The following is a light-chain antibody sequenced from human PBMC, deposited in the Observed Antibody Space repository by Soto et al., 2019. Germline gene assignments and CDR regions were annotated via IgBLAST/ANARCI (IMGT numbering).Light chain of an antibody. Sequence: DVQMTQSPSSVSASVGDRVTITCRASQGISSWLAWYQQKPGKAPKLLIHAASSLQSGVPSTFSGSGSGTDFALTISSLQPEDFATYYCHQTYSNPWTFAQGTKVDI. J-gene: IGKJ1*01. CDR1: QGISSW. CDR2: AAS. V-gene: IGKV1-12*01. CDR3: HQTYSNPWT.